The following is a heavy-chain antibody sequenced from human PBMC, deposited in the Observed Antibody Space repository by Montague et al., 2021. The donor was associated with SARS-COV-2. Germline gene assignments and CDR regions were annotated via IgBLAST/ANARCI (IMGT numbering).Heavy chain of an antibody. CDR2: IYYSGST. D-gene: IGHD1-20*01. Sequence: SETLSPTCTVSGGSISSYYWSWIRQPPGKGLEWIGSIYYSGSTYYNPSLKSRVTISVDTSKNQFSLKLSSVTAADTTVYYCARRVTGTTVHYYYYGMDVWGQGTTVTVSS. V-gene: IGHV4-59*05. CDR3: ARRVTGTTVHYYYYGMDV. J-gene: IGHJ6*02. CDR1: GGSISSYY.